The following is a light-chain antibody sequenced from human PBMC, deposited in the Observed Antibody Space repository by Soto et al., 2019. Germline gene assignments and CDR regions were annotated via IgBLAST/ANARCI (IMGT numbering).Light chain of an antibody. Sequence: NFMLTQPHSVSAAPGKTVTISCTRSSGNIANNYVQWYQLRPGSSPTTVVQDDDQRPSGVPDRFSGSIDTSSNSASLTISGLQTEDEADYYCQSYGGGVIFGGGTKVTVL. CDR1: SGNIANNY. CDR2: DDD. J-gene: IGLJ2*01. CDR3: QSYGGGVI. V-gene: IGLV6-57*01.